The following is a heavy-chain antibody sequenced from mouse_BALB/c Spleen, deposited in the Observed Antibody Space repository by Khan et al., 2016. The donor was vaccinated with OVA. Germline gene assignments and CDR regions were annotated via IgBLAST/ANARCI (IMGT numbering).Heavy chain of an antibody. CDR3: ARREKYGDYPSWFAY. D-gene: IGHD2-13*01. V-gene: IGHV1-61*01. J-gene: IGHJ3*01. Sequence: QVQLQQPGAELVRPGASVKLSCKASGYTFTSYWMNWVKQRPGHGLEWIGRIDPSDSETHYNQMLKDKATLTVDKSSRTAYMQLSNQPSEASAVFYCARREKYGDYPSWFAYWGQGTLVTVSA. CDR2: IDPSDSET. CDR1: GYTFTSYW.